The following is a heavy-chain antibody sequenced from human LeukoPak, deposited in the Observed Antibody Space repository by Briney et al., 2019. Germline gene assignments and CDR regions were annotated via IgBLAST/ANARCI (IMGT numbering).Heavy chain of an antibody. D-gene: IGHD3-22*01. V-gene: IGHV1-2*06. CDR2: INPNSGGT. J-gene: IGHJ4*02. CDR1: GYTFTSYY. Sequence: ASVKLSCKASGYTFTSYYMHWVRQAPGQGLEWMGRINPNSGGTNYAQKFQGRVTMTRDTSISTAYMELSRLRSDDTAVYYCARGLRYYDSSGYIDYWGQGTLVTVSS. CDR3: ARGLRYYDSSGYIDY.